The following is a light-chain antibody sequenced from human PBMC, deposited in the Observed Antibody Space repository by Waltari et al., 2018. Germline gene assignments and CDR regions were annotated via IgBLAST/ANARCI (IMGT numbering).Light chain of an antibody. J-gene: IGLJ2*01. V-gene: IGLV6-57*04. CDR2: EDN. Sequence: FVLTQPHSVSEYPGQSVTIPCTRSSGRISPSFVQWYQKRPGRAPTTVIYEDNQRPSGVPDRFSGSIDTSSNSASLTISGLRSDDEADYYCQSYDSRIVFGGGTKLTVL. CDR1: SGRISPSF. CDR3: QSYDSRIV.